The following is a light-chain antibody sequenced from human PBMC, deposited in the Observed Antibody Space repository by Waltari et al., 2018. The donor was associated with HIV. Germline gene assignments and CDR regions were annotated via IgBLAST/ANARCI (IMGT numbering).Light chain of an antibody. J-gene: IGLJ3*02. CDR2: GKN. CDR1: GLRSYY. CDR3: NSRDNSGNHWV. Sequence: SSELTQDPAVSVALGQTVRITCRGDGLRSYYATWYQQKAGQAPVLVIYGKNNRPSGIPDRFSGSSSGNTSSLTITGAQAEDEADYYCNSRDNSGNHWVFGGGTKVTVL. V-gene: IGLV3-19*01.